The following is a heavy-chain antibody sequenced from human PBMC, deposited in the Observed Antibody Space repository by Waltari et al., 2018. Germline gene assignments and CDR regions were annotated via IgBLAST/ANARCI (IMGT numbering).Heavy chain of an antibody. J-gene: IGHJ6*02. Sequence: EVQLVESGGGLVQPGGSLRLSCAASGFTFSSYSMNWVRQAPGKGLEWVSYISSSSSTMYNADSVKGRFTHSRDNAKNSLYLQMNSLRAEDTAVYYCARHSYGGRTIFGVVIIPVGGMDVWGQGTTVTVSS. CDR3: ARHSYGGRTIFGVVIIPVGGMDV. CDR2: ISSSSSTM. V-gene: IGHV3-48*01. CDR1: GFTFSSYS. D-gene: IGHD3-3*01.